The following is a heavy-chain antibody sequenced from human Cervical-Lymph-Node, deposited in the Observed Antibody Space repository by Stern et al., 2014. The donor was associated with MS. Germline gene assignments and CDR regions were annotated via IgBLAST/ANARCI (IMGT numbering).Heavy chain of an antibody. V-gene: IGHV1-69*12. CDR3: ALGGFGHYFEY. Sequence: QVQLVQSGAEVQKPGSSVKVSCRASGGTFSSSDISWGRQAPGQGLEWMGGIIPIIGTANYAQKYQGRVTITADESTSTAYMELSSLRSEDTAIYYCALGGFGHYFEYWGQGTLVTVPS. CDR1: GGTFSSSD. CDR2: IIPIIGTA. D-gene: IGHD3-10*01. J-gene: IGHJ4*02.